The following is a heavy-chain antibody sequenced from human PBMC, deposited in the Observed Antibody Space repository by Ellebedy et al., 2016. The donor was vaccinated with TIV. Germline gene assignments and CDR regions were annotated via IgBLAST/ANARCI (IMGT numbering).Heavy chain of an antibody. V-gene: IGHV3-7*01. J-gene: IGHJ4*02. CDR3: SLAFCSGDCYSFDY. Sequence: GESLKISXAASGFTFSSYWISWVRQAPGKGLEWVANIKEDGSETYYVDSVKGRFTISRDNAKNSLYLQMNSLRAEDTAVYYCSLAFCSGDCYSFDYWGQGTLVTVSS. CDR1: GFTFSSYW. CDR2: IKEDGSET. D-gene: IGHD2-21*02.